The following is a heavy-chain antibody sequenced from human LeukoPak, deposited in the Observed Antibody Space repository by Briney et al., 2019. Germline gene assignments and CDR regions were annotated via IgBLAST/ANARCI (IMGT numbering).Heavy chain of an antibody. D-gene: IGHD4-11*01. Sequence: SVKVSCKASGDTFSSYAISWVRQARGQGLEWMGRIIPIFGTANYAQKFQGRVTITADKSTSTAYMELSSLRSEDTAVYYCARDHGTTAYYFDYWGQGTLVTVSS. J-gene: IGHJ4*02. CDR1: GDTFSSYA. CDR2: IIPIFGTA. V-gene: IGHV1-69*06. CDR3: ARDHGTTAYYFDY.